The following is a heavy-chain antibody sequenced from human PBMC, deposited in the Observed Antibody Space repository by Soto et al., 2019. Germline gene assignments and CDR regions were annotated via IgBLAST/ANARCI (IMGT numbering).Heavy chain of an antibody. CDR2: INPSGGST. Sequence: QVQLVQSGAEVKKPGASVKVSCKASGYTFTSYYMHWVRQAPGQGLEWMGIINPSGGSTSYAQKYQGRGTRNRDTSTSKVYMELSSVRSEDTAVYYCARYRGVAAAGDYWGQGTLVTVSS. J-gene: IGHJ4*02. CDR1: GYTFTSYY. V-gene: IGHV1-46*01. CDR3: ARYRGVAAAGDY. D-gene: IGHD6-13*01.